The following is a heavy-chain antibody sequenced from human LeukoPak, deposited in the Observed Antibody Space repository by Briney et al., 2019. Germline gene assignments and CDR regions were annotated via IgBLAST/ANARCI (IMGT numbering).Heavy chain of an antibody. CDR3: AKSDSSGWLLFDY. V-gene: IGHV5-51*01. CDR1: GYSFTSYW. Sequence: GESLKISCKVSGYSFTSYWIGWVRQMPGKGLEWMGIIYPGDPDTRYSPSFQGQVTISADKSISTAYLQWSSLKASDTAMYYCAKSDSSGWLLFDYWGQGTLVTVSS. J-gene: IGHJ4*02. D-gene: IGHD6-19*01. CDR2: IYPGDPDT.